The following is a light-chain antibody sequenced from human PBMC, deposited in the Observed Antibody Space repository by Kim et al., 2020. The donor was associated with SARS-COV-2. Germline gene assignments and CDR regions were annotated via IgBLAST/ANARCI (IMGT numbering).Light chain of an antibody. CDR3: QSGRL. CDR1: SGRIASNF. V-gene: IGLV6-57*03. J-gene: IGLJ2*01. CDR2: EDN. Sequence: SEAPGTTVTISCTRSSGRIASNFVQWDQQRPGSAPASVIYEDNQRPSWVPDRFSGSIDDSSNSASLTISGLKTEDEADYYCQSGRLFGGGTQLTVL.